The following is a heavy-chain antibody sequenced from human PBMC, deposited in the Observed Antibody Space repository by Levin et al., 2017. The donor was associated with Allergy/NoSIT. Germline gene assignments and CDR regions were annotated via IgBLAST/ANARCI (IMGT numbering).Heavy chain of an antibody. CDR1: GCTFSSYA. CDR2: IIPIFGTA. D-gene: IGHD5-18*01. CDR3: ARGAGDSYSYWETTWFDP. J-gene: IGHJ5*02. V-gene: IGHV1-69*06. Sequence: ASVKVSCKASGCTFSSYAISWVRQAPGQGLEWMGGIIPIFGTANYAQKFQGRVTITADKSISTAYMELSSLRSEDTAVYYCARGAGDSYSYWETTWFDPWGQGTLVTV.